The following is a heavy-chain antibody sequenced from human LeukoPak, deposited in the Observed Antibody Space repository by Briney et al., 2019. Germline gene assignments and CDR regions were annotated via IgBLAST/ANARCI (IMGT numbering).Heavy chain of an antibody. CDR1: GGTFSSYA. Sequence: GASVKVSCKASGGTFSSYAISWVRQAPGQGLEWMGGIIPIFGTANYAQKFQGRVTITADGSTSTAYMELSSLRSEDTAVYYCARDRSTADYYYMDVWGKGTTVTVSS. D-gene: IGHD6-6*01. J-gene: IGHJ6*03. V-gene: IGHV1-69*13. CDR3: ARDRSTADYYYMDV. CDR2: IIPIFGTA.